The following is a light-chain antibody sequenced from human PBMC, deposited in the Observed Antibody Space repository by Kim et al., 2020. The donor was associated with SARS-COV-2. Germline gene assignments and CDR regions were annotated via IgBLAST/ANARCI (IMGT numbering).Light chain of an antibody. J-gene: IGKJ1*01. CDR1: QSISSY. V-gene: IGKV1-39*01. CDR2: AAS. CDR3: QQSYSTPWT. Sequence: ASVGDRVNITCRASQSISSYLNWYQQKPEKAPQLLIYAASSLQSGVPSRFSGSGAGTDFTLTIRSLQPEDFATYYCQQSYSTPWTFGQGTTVDIK.